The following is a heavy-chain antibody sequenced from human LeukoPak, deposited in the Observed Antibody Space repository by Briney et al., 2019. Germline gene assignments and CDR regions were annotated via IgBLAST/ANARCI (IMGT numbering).Heavy chain of an antibody. CDR2: ISSSSSAI. V-gene: IGHV3-48*02. J-gene: IGHJ4*02. D-gene: IGHD5-12*01. CDR1: GFTFSSYS. CDR3: ARDRVGYPKYYFDY. Sequence: PGESLRLSCAASGFTFSSYSMNWVRQAPGKGLEWVSYISSSSSAIYYADSVKGRFTISRDNAKNSLYLQTNSLRDEDTAVYYCARDRVGYPKYYFDYWGQGTLVTVSS.